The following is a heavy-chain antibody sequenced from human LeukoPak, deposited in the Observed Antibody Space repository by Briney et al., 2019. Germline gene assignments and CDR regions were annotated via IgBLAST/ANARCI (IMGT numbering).Heavy chain of an antibody. Sequence: SETLSLTCAVYGGSFSGYYWSWIRQPPGKGLEWIGEINHSGSTNYNPSLKSRVTISVDTSKNQFSLKLSSVTAADTAVYYCASGETTPRSAFDIWGRGTMVTVSS. J-gene: IGHJ3*02. D-gene: IGHD4-17*01. CDR3: ASGETTPRSAFDI. CDR1: GGSFSGYY. V-gene: IGHV4-34*01. CDR2: INHSGST.